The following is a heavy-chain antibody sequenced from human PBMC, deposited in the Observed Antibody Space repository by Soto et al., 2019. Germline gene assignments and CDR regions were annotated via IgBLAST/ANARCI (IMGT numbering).Heavy chain of an antibody. CDR1: GFTFSNAW. D-gene: IGHD6-19*01. J-gene: IGHJ4*02. V-gene: IGHV3-15*07. CDR3: TTVVAVAGE. CDR2: IKNKTDGGTT. Sequence: EVQLVESGGGLVKPGGSLRLSCAASGFTFSNAWMNWVRQAPGKGLEWVGRIKNKTDGGTTDYAAPVKGRFTISRDDSKNTLYLQMNSLKTEDTAVYYCTTVVAVAGEGGQGTLVTVSS.